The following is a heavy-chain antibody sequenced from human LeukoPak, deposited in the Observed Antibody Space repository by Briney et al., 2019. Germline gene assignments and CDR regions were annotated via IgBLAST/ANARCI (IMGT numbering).Heavy chain of an antibody. V-gene: IGHV1-2*02. Sequence: GASVKVSCKASGGTFTGYYIHWVRQAPGQGLEWMGWINPDSGDTNYAQRFQGRATMTRDTSISTAYMEKRRLTSDDTAVYYCARGSYDSSDFEYFQHWGQGTLVTVSS. CDR3: ARGSYDSSDFEYFQH. D-gene: IGHD3-22*01. J-gene: IGHJ1*01. CDR2: INPDSGDT. CDR1: GGTFTGYY.